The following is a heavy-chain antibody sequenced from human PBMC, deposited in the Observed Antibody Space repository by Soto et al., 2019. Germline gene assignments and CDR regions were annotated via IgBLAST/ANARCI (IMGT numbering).Heavy chain of an antibody. J-gene: IGHJ6*02. D-gene: IGHD5-18*01. Sequence: SLRLSCAASGFTFDDYAMHWVRQAPGKGLEWVSGISWNSGSIGYADSVKGRFTISRDNAKNSLYLQMNSLRAEDTALYYCAKDRGYSYGYIYGMDVWGQGTTVTVSS. V-gene: IGHV3-9*01. CDR2: ISWNSGSI. CDR1: GFTFDDYA. CDR3: AKDRGYSYGYIYGMDV.